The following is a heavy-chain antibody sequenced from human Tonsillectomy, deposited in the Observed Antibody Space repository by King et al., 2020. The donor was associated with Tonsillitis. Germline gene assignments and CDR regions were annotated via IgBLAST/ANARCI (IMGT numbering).Heavy chain of an antibody. CDR2: ISWNIGTI. CDR3: SKGGFLQWLGRAFDI. CDR1: GFTFDDYA. J-gene: IGHJ3*02. Sequence: QLVQSGGGLVQPGRSLRLSCAASGFTFDDYAMHWVRQTPGKGLEWVSGISWNIGTIGYEDSVTGRFTISRDNAKNSLYLLMNSLRAEDTALDYCSKGGFLQWLGRAFDIWGQGTMVTVSS. V-gene: IGHV3-9*01. D-gene: IGHD3-3*01.